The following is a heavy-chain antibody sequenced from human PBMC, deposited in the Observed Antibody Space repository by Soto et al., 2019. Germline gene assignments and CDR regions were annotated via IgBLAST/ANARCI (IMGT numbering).Heavy chain of an antibody. CDR2: IYYSGST. CDR3: ARGRSSGLDAFDI. V-gene: IGHV4-61*01. J-gene: IGHJ3*02. Sequence: TVSGGSVSSGSYYWSWIRQPPGKGLEWIGYIYYSGSTNYNPSLKSRVTISVDTSKNQFSLKLSSVTAADTAVYYCARGRSSGLDAFDIWGQGTMVTVSS. CDR1: GGSVSSGSYY. D-gene: IGHD3-22*01.